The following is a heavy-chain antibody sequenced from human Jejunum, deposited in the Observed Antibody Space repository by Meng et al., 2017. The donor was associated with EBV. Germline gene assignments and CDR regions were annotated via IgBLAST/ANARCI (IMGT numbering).Heavy chain of an antibody. Sequence: QVQLGQSGTEVKESGASVKVSCKASGYTFTDYYLHWVRQAPGQGLEWMGRVNPNSGVTNYAEKFQGRVTMTRDTSISTSYMEVSRLTSDDTAVYYCARPTSGYTYYFDYWGQGTLVTVSS. D-gene: IGHD5-18*01. CDR1: GYTFTDYY. CDR2: VNPNSGVT. CDR3: ARPTSGYTYYFDY. V-gene: IGHV1-2*06. J-gene: IGHJ4*02.